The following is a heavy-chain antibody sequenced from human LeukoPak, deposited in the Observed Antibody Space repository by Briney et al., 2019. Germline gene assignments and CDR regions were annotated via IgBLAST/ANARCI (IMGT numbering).Heavy chain of an antibody. CDR3: AAEYYDFWSGYYLFDP. Sequence: ASVKVSCKASGYTFTGYYMHWVRQAPGQGLEWMGRINPNSGNTNYAQKLQGRVTMTTDTSTSTAYMELRSLRSDDTAVYYCAAEYYDFWSGYYLFDPWGQGTLVTVSS. CDR1: GYTFTGYY. D-gene: IGHD3-3*01. J-gene: IGHJ5*02. CDR2: INPNSGNT. V-gene: IGHV1-2*06.